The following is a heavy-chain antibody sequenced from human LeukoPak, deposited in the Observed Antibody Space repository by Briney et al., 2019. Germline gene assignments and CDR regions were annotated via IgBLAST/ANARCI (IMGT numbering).Heavy chain of an antibody. D-gene: IGHD1-26*01. Sequence: SETQSLTCTVYGGSISSSSYYWGWIRQPPGKGLEWIGSIYYSGSTYYNPSLKSRVTISVDTSKNQFSLKLSSVTAADTAVYYCARARSYLNWFDPWGQGTLVTVSS. CDR3: ARARSYLNWFDP. CDR2: IYYSGST. V-gene: IGHV4-39*07. CDR1: GGSISSSSYY. J-gene: IGHJ5*02.